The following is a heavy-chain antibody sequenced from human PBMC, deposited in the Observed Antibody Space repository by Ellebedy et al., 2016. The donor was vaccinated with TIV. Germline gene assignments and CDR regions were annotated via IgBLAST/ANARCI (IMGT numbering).Heavy chain of an antibody. CDR3: AREGYGQGRYFDY. D-gene: IGHD5-18*01. V-gene: IGHV3-30*03. Sequence: GESLKISCAASGFTFSSYGMHWVRQAPGKGLEWVAVISYDGSNKYYADSVKGRFTISRDNAKNTLYLQMNSLRAEDTAVYYCAREGYGQGRYFDYWGQGTLVTVSS. CDR2: ISYDGSNK. CDR1: GFTFSSYG. J-gene: IGHJ4*02.